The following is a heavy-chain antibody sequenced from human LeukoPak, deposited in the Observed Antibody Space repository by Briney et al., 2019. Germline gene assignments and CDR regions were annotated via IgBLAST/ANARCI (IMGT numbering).Heavy chain of an antibody. CDR3: ARGPARGNWFDP. V-gene: IGHV1-2*02. CDR2: INPNSGGT. Sequence: GASVKVSCKASGYTFTSYHMHWVRQAPGQGLEWMGWINPNSGGTNYAQKFQGRVTMTRDTSISTAYMELSRLRSDDTAVYYCARGPARGNWFDPWGQGTLVTVSS. J-gene: IGHJ5*02. CDR1: GYTFTSYH.